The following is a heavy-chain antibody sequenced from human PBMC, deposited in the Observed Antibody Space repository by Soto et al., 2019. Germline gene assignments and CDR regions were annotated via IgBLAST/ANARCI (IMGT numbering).Heavy chain of an antibody. CDR3: ARHTYAGTGYYYYYYGMDV. Sequence: SETLSLTCTVSGGSISSYYWSWIRQPPGKGLEWIGYIYYSGSTNYNPSLKSRVTISVDTSKNQFSLKLSSVTAADTAVYYCARHTYAGTGYYYYYYGMDVWGQGTTVTVSS. D-gene: IGHD6-13*01. V-gene: IGHV4-59*08. CDR2: IYYSGST. CDR1: GGSISSYY. J-gene: IGHJ6*02.